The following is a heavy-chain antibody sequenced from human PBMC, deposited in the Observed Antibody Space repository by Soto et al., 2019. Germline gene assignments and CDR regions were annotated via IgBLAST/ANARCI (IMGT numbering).Heavy chain of an antibody. CDR2: LSTSGGST. CDR3: AKLMATIDRSFDY. J-gene: IGHJ4*02. Sequence: GGSLRLSCAASGFTFSSYAMSWVRQAPGKGLEWVSTLSTSGGSTYYADSVKGRFTISRDNSKNTLYLQMNSLRAEDTAVYYCAKLMATIDRSFDYWGQGTLVTVSS. V-gene: IGHV3-23*01. D-gene: IGHD5-12*01. CDR1: GFTFSSYA.